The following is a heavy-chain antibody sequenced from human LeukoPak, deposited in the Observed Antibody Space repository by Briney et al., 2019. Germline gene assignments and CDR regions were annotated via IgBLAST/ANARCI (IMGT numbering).Heavy chain of an antibody. J-gene: IGHJ3*02. CDR2: IYYSGST. CDR1: GGSISSYY. CDR3: ARGRGLYYYDSSGKTAFDI. V-gene: IGHV4-59*12. D-gene: IGHD3-22*01. Sequence: PSETLSLTCTVSGGSISSYYWSWIRQPPGKGLEWIGYIYYSGSTNYNPSLKSRVTISVDTSKNQFSLKLSSVTAADTAVYYCARGRGLYYYDSSGKTAFDIWGQGTMVTVSS.